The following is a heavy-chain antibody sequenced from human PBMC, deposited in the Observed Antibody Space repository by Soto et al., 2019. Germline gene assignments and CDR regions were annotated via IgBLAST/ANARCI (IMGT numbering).Heavy chain of an antibody. CDR1: GFTFSSYA. V-gene: IGHV3-23*01. CDR3: VRERSGYSYADS. Sequence: GVLRLSCAASGFTFSSYAMSWVRQAPGKGLEWVSAISGSGANTYYTDSVKGRFTISRDNFKNTLYLQMNSLRAEDSAMFYCVRERSGYSYADSWGQGTLVTVSS. D-gene: IGHD5-18*01. CDR2: ISGSGANT. J-gene: IGHJ4*02.